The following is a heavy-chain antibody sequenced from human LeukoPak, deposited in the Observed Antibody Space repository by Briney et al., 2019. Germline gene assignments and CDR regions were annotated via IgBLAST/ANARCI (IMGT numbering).Heavy chain of an antibody. V-gene: IGHV1-2*02. CDR3: ASTGYSGYADYYFDY. CDR1: GYTFTGYY. Sequence: ASVKVSCKASGYTFTGYYMHWVRQAPGQGLEWMGWINPNSGGTNYAQKFQGRVTMTRDTSISTAYMELSRLRSDDTAVYYCASTGYSGYADYYFDYWGQGTLVTVSS. D-gene: IGHD5-12*01. J-gene: IGHJ4*02. CDR2: INPNSGGT.